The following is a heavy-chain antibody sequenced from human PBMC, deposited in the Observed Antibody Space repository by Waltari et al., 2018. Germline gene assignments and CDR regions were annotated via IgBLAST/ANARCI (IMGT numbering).Heavy chain of an antibody. CDR1: GLPFSSYG. J-gene: IGHJ4*02. Sequence: VQMVVSGGGVAQPGRPLRLSCVHSGLPFSSYGLPWVRRAPGKGLGWVAVISYDGSNKYYADSVKGRFTISGDNSKNTLYLQMNSLRAEDTAVYYCAKGYYDIPTPVDYWGQGTLVTVSS. D-gene: IGHD3-9*01. V-gene: IGHV3-30*18. CDR3: AKGYYDIPTPVDY. CDR2: ISYDGSNK.